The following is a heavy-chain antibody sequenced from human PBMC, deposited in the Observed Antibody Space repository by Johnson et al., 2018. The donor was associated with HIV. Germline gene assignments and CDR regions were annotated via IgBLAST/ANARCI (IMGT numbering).Heavy chain of an antibody. CDR1: GFTFSSYT. Sequence: QVQLVESGGGVVQPGRSLRLSCAASGFTFSSYTIHWVRQAPGKGLEWVAFISYDGSNKNYVDSVKGRFTISRDNSKNTLYLQMNSLRAEDTAVYYCARCLWFRELSDAVDIWGQGTMVTVSS. CDR3: ARCLWFRELSDAVDI. CDR2: ISYDGSNK. V-gene: IGHV3-30*04. D-gene: IGHD3-10*01. J-gene: IGHJ3*02.